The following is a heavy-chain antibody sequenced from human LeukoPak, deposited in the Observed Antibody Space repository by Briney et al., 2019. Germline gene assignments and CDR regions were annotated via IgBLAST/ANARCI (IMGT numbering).Heavy chain of an antibody. Sequence: ASVKVSCKASGYTFTSYAMNWVRQAPGQGLEWMGWINTNTGNPTYAQGFTGRFVFSLDTSVSTAYLQISSLKAEDTAVYYCARERSIRFLEWLSDTGKYYFDYWGQGTLVTVSS. V-gene: IGHV7-4-1*02. CDR1: GYTFTSYA. D-gene: IGHD3-3*01. J-gene: IGHJ4*02. CDR3: ARERSIRFLEWLSDTGKYYFDY. CDR2: INTNTGNP.